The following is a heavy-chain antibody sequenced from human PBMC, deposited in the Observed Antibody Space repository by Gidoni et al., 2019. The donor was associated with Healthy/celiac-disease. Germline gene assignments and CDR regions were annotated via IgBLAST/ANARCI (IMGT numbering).Heavy chain of an antibody. CDR3: ARGNYCSSTSCYRAPFDC. D-gene: IGHD2-2*02. V-gene: IGHV4-34*01. Sequence: QVQLQQWGAGLLKPSETLSLTCAVYAGSFSNSYWNWIRQPPGKGLEWIGEIRHSGSTNYNPSLKSRVTISVDTSKNQFSLRVNSVTAADTAVYYCARGNYCSSTSCYRAPFDCWGQGTLVTVSS. J-gene: IGHJ4*02. CDR1: AGSFSNSY. CDR2: IRHSGST.